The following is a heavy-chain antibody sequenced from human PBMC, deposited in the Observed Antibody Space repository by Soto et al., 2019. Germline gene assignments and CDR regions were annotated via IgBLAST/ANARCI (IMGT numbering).Heavy chain of an antibody. V-gene: IGHV1-2*02. J-gene: IGHJ4*02. CDR2: INPNGGGT. D-gene: IGHD6-25*01. Sequence: ASVKVSCKASGYTFIDYYIHWVRQVPGQGLQWMGWINPNGGGTKYVENFEGRVTMSGDTSISTAYPEVSGLRSDDTAIYFCASRHGYSSDWFFDYWGQGTLVTVSS. CDR1: GYTFIDYY. CDR3: ASRHGYSSDWFFDY.